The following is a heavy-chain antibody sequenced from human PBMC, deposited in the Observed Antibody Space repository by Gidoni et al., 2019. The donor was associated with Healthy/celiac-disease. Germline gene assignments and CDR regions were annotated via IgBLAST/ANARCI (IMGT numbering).Heavy chain of an antibody. CDR3: TRQHDDFWSGYQDY. V-gene: IGHV4-39*01. D-gene: IGHD3-3*01. Sequence: QLQLQESGPGLVKPSETLSLTCTVSGGSISSSSYYWGWIRQPPGKGLEWIGNIFHSGTTYYNPSLKSRVTISVDTSKNQFSLKLSSVTAADTAVYYCTRQHDDFWSGYQDYWGQGTLVTVSS. J-gene: IGHJ4*02. CDR2: IFHSGTT. CDR1: GGSISSSSYY.